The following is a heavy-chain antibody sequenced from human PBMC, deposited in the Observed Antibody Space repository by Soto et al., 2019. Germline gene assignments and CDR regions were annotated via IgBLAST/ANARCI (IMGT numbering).Heavy chain of an antibody. V-gene: IGHV1-46*01. J-gene: IGHJ6*02. D-gene: IGHD3-9*01. CDR2: INPSGGST. CDR3: ARDTDDILTGYYSRGYYYYYGMDV. CDR1: GYTFTSYY. Sequence: ASVKVSCKASGYTFTSYYMHWVRQAPGQGLEWMGIINPSGGSTSYAQKFQGRVTMTRDTSTSTVYMELSSLRSEDTAVYYCARDTDDILTGYYSRGYYYYYGMDVWGQGTTVTVSS.